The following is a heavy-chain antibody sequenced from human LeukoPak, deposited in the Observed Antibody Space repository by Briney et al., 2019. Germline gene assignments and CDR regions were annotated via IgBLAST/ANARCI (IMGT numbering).Heavy chain of an antibody. J-gene: IGHJ3*02. Sequence: SETLSLTCTVSGDSINSDYWNWIRQPPGKGLEWIGFIYYSGSTNYNPSLKSRVTISIDASRSHFSLKLNSVTAADTAVYYCARRMKLAAKGDAFDIWGQGTMVTVSS. D-gene: IGHD2-15*01. V-gene: IGHV4-59*08. CDR3: ARRMKLAAKGDAFDI. CDR1: GDSINSDY. CDR2: IYYSGST.